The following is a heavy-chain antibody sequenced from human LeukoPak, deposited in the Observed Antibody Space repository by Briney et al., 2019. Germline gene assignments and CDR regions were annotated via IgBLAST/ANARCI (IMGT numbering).Heavy chain of an antibody. CDR3: ARVGRGCSSIRCYWEDWFDP. Sequence: TSVKVSCKASGYSFTNSGITWIREAPGQGPEWLGWTSGYNTNAHYAQNVQGRVTLTTDTATNTAYMELRGLTSDDTAMYYCARVGRGCSSIRCYWEDWFDPWGQGTLVIVSS. CDR2: TSGYNTNA. D-gene: IGHD2-2*01. V-gene: IGHV1-18*01. CDR1: GYSFTNSG. J-gene: IGHJ5*02.